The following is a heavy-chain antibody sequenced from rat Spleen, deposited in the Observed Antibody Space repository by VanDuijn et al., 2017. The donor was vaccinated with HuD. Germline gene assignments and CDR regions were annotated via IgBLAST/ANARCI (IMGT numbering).Heavy chain of an antibody. V-gene: IGHV5-7*01. CDR2: ISYDGSST. D-gene: IGHD4-3*01. CDR3: ARHNSGYGVMDA. J-gene: IGHJ4*01. CDR1: GFTFSDYN. Sequence: EVQLVESGGGLVQPGRSLKLSCAASGFTFSDYNMAWVRQAPKKGLVWVATISYDGSSTYYRDSVKGRFTISRDNAKNTLYLQMDSLRSEDTATYYCARHNSGYGVMDAWGQGTSVTVSS.